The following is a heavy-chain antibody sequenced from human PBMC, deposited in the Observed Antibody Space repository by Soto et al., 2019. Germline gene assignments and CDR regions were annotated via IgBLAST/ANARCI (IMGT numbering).Heavy chain of an antibody. Sequence: QVQLQQWGAGLLKPSETLSLTCAVYGGSFSGYYWSWIRQPPGKGLEWIGEINHSGSTNYNPSLKSRVTISVDTSKNQFSLKLSPVTAADTAVYYCASRPGGSGSYQVDYWGQGTLVTVSS. V-gene: IGHV4-34*01. CDR2: INHSGST. CDR1: GGSFSGYY. J-gene: IGHJ4*02. CDR3: ASRPGGSGSYQVDY. D-gene: IGHD3-10*01.